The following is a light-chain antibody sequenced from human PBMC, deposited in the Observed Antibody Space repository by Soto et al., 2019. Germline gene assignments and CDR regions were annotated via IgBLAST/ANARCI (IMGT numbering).Light chain of an antibody. CDR3: QSYDSPL. Sequence: NFMLTQPHSVSESPGKTVTISCTRSSGSIASNYVQWYQQRPGSAPTTVIYEDNQRPSGVPDRFSGSIDSSSNSASLTISGLKTEDEADSYCQSYDSPLFGGGTKLTVL. V-gene: IGLV6-57*04. CDR1: SGSIASNY. J-gene: IGLJ2*01. CDR2: EDN.